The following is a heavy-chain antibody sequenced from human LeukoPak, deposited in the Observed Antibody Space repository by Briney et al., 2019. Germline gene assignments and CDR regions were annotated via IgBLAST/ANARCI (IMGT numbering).Heavy chain of an antibody. CDR3: ATASHYYDRSGAYDAFDI. J-gene: IGHJ3*02. Sequence: GGSLRLSCAASGFTFSDFHMSWIRQAPGKGLEWVSVIYSGGDTYYADSVKGRFTISRDNSKNTLYLQMKSLRAEDTAMYYCATASHYYDRSGAYDAFDIWGQGTMVTVSS. D-gene: IGHD3-22*01. CDR2: IYSGGDT. V-gene: IGHV3-53*01. CDR1: GFTFSDFH.